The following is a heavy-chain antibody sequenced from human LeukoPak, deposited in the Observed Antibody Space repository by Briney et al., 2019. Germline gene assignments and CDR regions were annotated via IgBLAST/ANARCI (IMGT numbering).Heavy chain of an antibody. Sequence: SETLSLTCAVYGGSFSGYYWSWIRQPPGKGLEWIGEINHSGSTNYNPSLKSRVTISVDTSKNQFSLKLSSVTAADTAVYYCARKPSSSNFYFDYWGQGTLVTVSS. J-gene: IGHJ4*02. D-gene: IGHD6-6*01. CDR3: ARKPSSSNFYFDY. CDR2: INHSGST. CDR1: GGSFSGYY. V-gene: IGHV4-34*01.